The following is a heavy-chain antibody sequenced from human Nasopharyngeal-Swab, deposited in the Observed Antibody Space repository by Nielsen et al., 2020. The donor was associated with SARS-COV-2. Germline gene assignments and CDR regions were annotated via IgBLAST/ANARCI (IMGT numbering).Heavy chain of an antibody. D-gene: IGHD6-13*01. Sequence: SETLSLTCTVSGGSISSYYWRWIRQPPGKGLEWIGYIFYSGSTNYNPSLKSRVTISVDTSKNQFSLKLSSVTAADTAVYYCARDAYSSRGLYYYGLDVWGQGTTVTVSS. CDR2: IFYSGST. V-gene: IGHV4-59*01. J-gene: IGHJ6*02. CDR3: ARDAYSSRGLYYYGLDV. CDR1: GGSISSYY.